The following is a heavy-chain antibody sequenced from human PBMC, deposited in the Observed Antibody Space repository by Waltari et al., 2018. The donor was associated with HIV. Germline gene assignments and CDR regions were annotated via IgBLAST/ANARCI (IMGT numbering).Heavy chain of an antibody. Sequence: QVQLVQSGAEVKKPGSSVKVSCKASGGTFSSYAISWVRQAPGQGLEWMGGIIPIFCTANYAQKFQGIVTIPADESTSTAYMELSSLRSEDTAVYYCARGSWDYVWGSYQTIRYFDYWGQGTLVTVSS. CDR1: GGTFSSYA. CDR3: ARGSWDYVWGSYQTIRYFDY. V-gene: IGHV1-69*01. CDR2: IIPIFCTA. D-gene: IGHD3-16*02. J-gene: IGHJ4*02.